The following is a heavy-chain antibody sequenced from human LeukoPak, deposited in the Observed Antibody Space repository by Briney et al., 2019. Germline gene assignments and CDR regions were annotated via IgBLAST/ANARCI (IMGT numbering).Heavy chain of an antibody. V-gene: IGHV1-8*01. CDR2: MNPNSGNT. CDR3: ARGALVTMVRGVIKNDY. D-gene: IGHD3-10*01. Sequence: ASVTVSCKPSGYTFTSYDINWVRQATGRGLEWMGWMNPNSGNTGYAQKFQGRVTMTRNTSISTAYMELSSLRSGDTAVYYCARGALVTMVRGVIKNDYWGQGTLVTVSS. J-gene: IGHJ4*02. CDR1: GYTFTSYD.